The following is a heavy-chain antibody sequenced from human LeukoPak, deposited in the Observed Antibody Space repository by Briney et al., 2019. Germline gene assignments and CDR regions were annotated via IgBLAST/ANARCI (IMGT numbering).Heavy chain of an antibody. CDR2: ISSSGSTI. Sequence: GGSLRLSCAASGFTFSSYEMNWVRQAPGKGLEWVSYISSSGSTIYYADSVKGRFTISRDDAKNSLYLQMNSLRAEDTAVYYCARERSVGGATPRGYWFDPWGQGTLVTVSS. V-gene: IGHV3-48*03. CDR1: GFTFSSYE. J-gene: IGHJ5*02. CDR3: ARERSVGGATPRGYWFDP. D-gene: IGHD1-26*01.